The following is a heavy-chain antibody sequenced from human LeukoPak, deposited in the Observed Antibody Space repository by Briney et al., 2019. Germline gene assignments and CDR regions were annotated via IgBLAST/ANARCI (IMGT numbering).Heavy chain of an antibody. CDR1: GFTFSTFA. D-gene: IGHD2-15*01. CDR3: ARVYCNGGTYRYNFDF. J-gene: IGHJ4*02. CDR2: IVASGGGT. V-gene: IGHV3-23*01. Sequence: GGSLRLSCAASGFTFSTFAMSWVRQAPGKGLEWVSGIVASGGGTNYADSVKGRLTISRDNSKNTLYLQMNSLRDEDTAVDFCARVYCNGGTYRYNFDFWGQGTLVTVSS.